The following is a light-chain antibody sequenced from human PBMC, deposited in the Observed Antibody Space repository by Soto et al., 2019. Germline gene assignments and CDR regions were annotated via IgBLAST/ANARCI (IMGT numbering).Light chain of an antibody. Sequence: PELPHAPSASGSHGQSGTISCTGTSSDVGGYNFVSWYQQHPGKAPKLMIYEVSKRPSGVPDRFSGSKSGNTASLTVSGLQAEDEADYYCSSYAGSNIYVFGTGTKVTVL. CDR1: SSDVGGYNF. CDR3: SSYAGSNIYV. J-gene: IGLJ1*01. V-gene: IGLV2-8*01. CDR2: EVS.